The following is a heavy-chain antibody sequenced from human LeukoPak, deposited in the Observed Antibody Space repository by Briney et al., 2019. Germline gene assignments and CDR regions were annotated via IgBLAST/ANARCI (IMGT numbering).Heavy chain of an antibody. J-gene: IGHJ5*02. CDR1: GFTLSSYG. V-gene: IGHV3-30*03. CDR3: ARDWGASGWYNWFDP. Sequence: PGGSLRLSCATSGFTLSSYGMHWVPQAPAKGRDWGAIMAQDGVNKYYTDSVKGRFTISRDNSGNTLFLQMNSLRPEDTAVYYCARDWGASGWYNWFDPWGQGTLVTVSS. CDR2: MAQDGVNK. D-gene: IGHD6-19*01.